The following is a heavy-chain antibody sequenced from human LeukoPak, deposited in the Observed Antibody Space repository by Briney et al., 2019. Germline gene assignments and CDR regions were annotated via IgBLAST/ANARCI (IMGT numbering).Heavy chain of an antibody. Sequence: GESLKISCKGSGYNFATKWIGWVRQMPGKGLVWMGIIYPGDSDTRYSPSFQGQVTISADKSINTAYLQWSSLKASDTAIYYCVRHVPVSYPSGFDYWGQGTLVTVSS. V-gene: IGHV5-51*01. J-gene: IGHJ4*02. CDR1: GYNFATKW. CDR3: VRHVPVSYPSGFDY. CDR2: IYPGDSDT. D-gene: IGHD3-10*01.